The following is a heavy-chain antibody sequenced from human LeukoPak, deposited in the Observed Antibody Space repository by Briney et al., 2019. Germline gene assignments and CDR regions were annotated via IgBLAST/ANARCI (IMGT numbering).Heavy chain of an antibody. Sequence: GESLKISCKGSGYRFTSYWISWVRQMPGKGLEWMGRIDPTDSYTNYSPSFEGHVTISADKSTATVYLQWSSLKASDTAMYSCARAYCSSTTCYFYIAFDYWGQGTLVTVSS. CDR2: IDPTDSYT. CDR3: ARAYCSSTTCYFYIAFDY. D-gene: IGHD2-2*01. J-gene: IGHJ4*02. V-gene: IGHV5-10-1*01. CDR1: GYRFTSYW.